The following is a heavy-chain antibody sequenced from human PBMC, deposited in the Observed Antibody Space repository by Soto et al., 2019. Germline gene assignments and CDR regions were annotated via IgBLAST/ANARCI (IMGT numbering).Heavy chain of an antibody. D-gene: IGHD2-15*01. CDR2: ISAYNGNT. Sequence: GASVKVSCKASGYTFTSYGISWVRQAPGQGLEWMGWISAYNGNTNYAQKLQGRVTMTTDPSTSTAYMELRSLRSDGTAVYYCARDSGGWHEGYGMDVWGQGTTVTVSS. J-gene: IGHJ6*02. CDR1: GYTFTSYG. V-gene: IGHV1-18*01. CDR3: ARDSGGWHEGYGMDV.